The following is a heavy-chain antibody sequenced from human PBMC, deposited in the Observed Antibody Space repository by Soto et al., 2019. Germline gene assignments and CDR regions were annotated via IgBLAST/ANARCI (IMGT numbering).Heavy chain of an antibody. V-gene: IGHV4-59*04. Sequence: SETLSLTCTVSGGSISSYYWSWIRQPPGKGLEWIGYIYYSGSTYYNPSLKSRVTISVDTSKNQFSLKLSSVTAADTAVYYCARSSSGYCSGGSCYSAVDWYFDLWGRGTLVTVSS. CDR2: IYYSGST. D-gene: IGHD2-15*01. CDR1: GGSISSYY. CDR3: ARSSSGYCSGGSCYSAVDWYFDL. J-gene: IGHJ2*01.